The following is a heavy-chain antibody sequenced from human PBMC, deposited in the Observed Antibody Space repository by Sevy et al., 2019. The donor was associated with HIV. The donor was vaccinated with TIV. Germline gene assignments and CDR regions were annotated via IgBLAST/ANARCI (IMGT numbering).Heavy chain of an antibody. CDR3: ARDAALSNYYDSSGYPNAFDI. D-gene: IGHD3-22*01. V-gene: IGHV3-21*01. CDR2: ISSSSSYI. J-gene: IGHJ3*02. Sequence: GGSLRLSCAASGFTFSSYSMNWVRQAPGKGLEWVSSISSSSSYIYYEDSVKGRFTISRDNAKNSLYLQMNSLRAEDTVVYYCARDAALSNYYDSSGYPNAFDIWGQGTMVTVSS. CDR1: GFTFSSYS.